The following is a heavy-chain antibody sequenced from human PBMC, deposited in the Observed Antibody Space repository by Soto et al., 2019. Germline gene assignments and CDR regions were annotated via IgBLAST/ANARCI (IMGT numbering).Heavy chain of an antibody. V-gene: IGHV4-39*01. Sequence: QLQLQESGPGLVKPSETLSLTCTVSGGSISSSSYYWGWIRQPPGKGLEWIGSIYYSGSTYYNPSLKSRVTIAVDTSKTQFSLKLSSVTAADTALYCCAIGVEYSYAFDYWGQGTLVTVSS. J-gene: IGHJ4*02. D-gene: IGHD5-18*01. CDR2: IYYSGST. CDR3: AIGVEYSYAFDY. CDR1: GGSISSSSYY.